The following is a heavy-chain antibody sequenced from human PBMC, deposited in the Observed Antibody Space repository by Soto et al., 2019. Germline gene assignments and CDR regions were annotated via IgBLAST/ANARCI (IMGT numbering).Heavy chain of an antibody. Sequence: PSESLSLTCTVSGGSISSYYWSWIRQHPGKGLEWIGYIYYSGSTYYNPSLKSRVTISVDTSKNQFSLKLSSVTAADTAVYYCASYSSSSMDNWFDPWGQGTLVTVSS. J-gene: IGHJ5*02. CDR1: GGSISSYY. V-gene: IGHV4-59*06. CDR2: IYYSGST. D-gene: IGHD6-6*01. CDR3: ASYSSSSMDNWFDP.